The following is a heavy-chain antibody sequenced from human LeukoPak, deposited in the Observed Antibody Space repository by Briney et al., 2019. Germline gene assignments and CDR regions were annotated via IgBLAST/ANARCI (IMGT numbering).Heavy chain of an antibody. J-gene: IGHJ6*03. V-gene: IGHV3-48*01. Sequence: PGGSLRFSCAASGFTFSSYSMNWVRQAPGKGLEWVSYITTRSAIYYADSVKGRFTISRDNAKDSLYLQMNSLRADDTAVYYCARVRGAGLQYYYMDVWGKGTTVTVSS. CDR1: GFTFSSYS. CDR3: ARVRGAGLQYYYMDV. D-gene: IGHD1-26*01. CDR2: ITTRSAI.